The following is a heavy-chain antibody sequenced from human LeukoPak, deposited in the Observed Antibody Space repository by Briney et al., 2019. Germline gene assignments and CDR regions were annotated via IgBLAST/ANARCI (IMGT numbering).Heavy chain of an antibody. Sequence: GASVKVSCKASGFTFTSSAMQWVRQARGQRLEWIGWIVVGSGNTNYAQRFQERVTITRDMSTSTAYMELSSLRSEDTAVYYCAAEVGAIPGDYWGQGTLVTVSS. J-gene: IGHJ4*02. D-gene: IGHD1-26*01. CDR2: IVVGSGNT. CDR3: AAEVGAIPGDY. CDR1: GFTFTSSA. V-gene: IGHV1-58*02.